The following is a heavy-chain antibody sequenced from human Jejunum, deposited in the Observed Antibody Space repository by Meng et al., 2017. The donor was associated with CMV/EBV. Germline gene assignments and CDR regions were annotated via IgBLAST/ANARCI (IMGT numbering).Heavy chain of an antibody. CDR3: AKGGASNWYFDL. Sequence: CTAYGGTFRSYGMSWVRQAPGKGLEWVSAIGGRGTDTYYADSVKGRFTISRDNSKNTLFLQMNSLRADDTAVYYCAKGGASNWYFDLWGRGTLVTVSS. V-gene: IGHV3-23*01. CDR2: IGGRGTDT. D-gene: IGHD3-16*01. CDR1: GGTFRSYG. J-gene: IGHJ2*01.